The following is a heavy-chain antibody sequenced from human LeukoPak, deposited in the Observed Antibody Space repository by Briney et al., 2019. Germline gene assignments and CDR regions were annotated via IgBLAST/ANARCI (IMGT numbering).Heavy chain of an antibody. CDR3: VKIANYDFSSGYFDY. CDR1: GFTCSGHE. V-gene: IGHV3-48*03. Sequence: GGSLRLSCAASGFTCSGHEMTWVRQAPGKGLEWVSYIGRSGITIYYAGSVKGRFTISRDNAKNSLYLQMNSLRAEDTAVYYCVKIANYDFSSGYFDYWGQGTVVTVSS. D-gene: IGHD3-3*01. J-gene: IGHJ4*02. CDR2: IGRSGITI.